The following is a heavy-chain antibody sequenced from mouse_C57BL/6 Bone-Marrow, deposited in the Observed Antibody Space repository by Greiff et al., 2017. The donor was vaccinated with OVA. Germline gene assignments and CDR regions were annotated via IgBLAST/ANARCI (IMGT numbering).Heavy chain of an antibody. CDR1: GYTFTSYW. J-gene: IGHJ4*01. CDR3: ANWALYYGSSYDYAMDY. Sequence: QVQLQQPGAELVKPGASVKVSCKASGYTFTSYWMHWVKQRPGQGLEWIGRIHPSDSDTNYNQKFKGKATLTVDKSSSTAYMQLSSLTSEDSAVYYSANWALYYGSSYDYAMDYWGQGTSVTVSS. CDR2: IHPSDSDT. V-gene: IGHV1-74*01. D-gene: IGHD1-1*01.